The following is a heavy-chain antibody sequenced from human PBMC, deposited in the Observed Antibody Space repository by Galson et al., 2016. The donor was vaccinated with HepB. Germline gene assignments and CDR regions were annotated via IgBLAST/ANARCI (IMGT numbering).Heavy chain of an antibody. Sequence: SLRLSCAASGFTFSSQNMNWVRQAPGKGLEWVSYISGDGSPIFYADSVKGRFTISRDNAKNSLYLRMNSLRAEDTAVYYCARGSGSSWFYSWGQGTLVTVSS. CDR1: GFTFSSQN. V-gene: IGHV3-48*01. CDR2: ISGDGSPI. J-gene: IGHJ5*01. D-gene: IGHD6-13*01. CDR3: ARGSGSSWFYS.